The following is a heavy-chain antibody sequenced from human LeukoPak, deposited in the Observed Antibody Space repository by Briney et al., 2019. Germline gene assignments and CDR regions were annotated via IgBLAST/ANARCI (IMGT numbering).Heavy chain of an antibody. CDR1: GGSISSYY. V-gene: IGHV4-59*08. Sequence: PSETLSLTCTVSGGSISSYYWSWIRQPPGKGLEWIGYIYYSGSTNYNPSLKSRVTISVDTSKNQFSLKLSSVTAADTAVYYCARNRDTAMVTDYWGQGTLVTVSS. D-gene: IGHD5-18*01. J-gene: IGHJ4*02. CDR2: IYYSGST. CDR3: ARNRDTAMVTDY.